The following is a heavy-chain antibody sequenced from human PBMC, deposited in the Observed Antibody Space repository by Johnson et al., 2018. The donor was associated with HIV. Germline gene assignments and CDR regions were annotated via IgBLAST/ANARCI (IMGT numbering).Heavy chain of an antibody. CDR3: TTAGYTFSDAFDI. CDR1: RFTFSNYW. V-gene: IGHV3-7*01. J-gene: IGHJ3*02. D-gene: IGHD2-2*02. Sequence: VQLVESGGGVVQPGRSLRLSCAASRFTFSNYWMSWVRQAPGKGLEWVANIKQDGSEKYYVDSVKGRFTISRENAKNSVYLQMNSLRAEDTAVYYCTTAGYTFSDAFDIWGHGLMVTVSS. CDR2: IKQDGSEK.